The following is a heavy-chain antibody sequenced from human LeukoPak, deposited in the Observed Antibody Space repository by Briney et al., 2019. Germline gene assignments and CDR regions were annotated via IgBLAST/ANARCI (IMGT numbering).Heavy chain of an antibody. CDR2: IYTSGST. V-gene: IGHV4-61*02. J-gene: IGHJ4*02. CDR1: GGSISSGSYY. CDR3: ARLGLGYCSGGSCYSSDY. D-gene: IGHD2-15*01. Sequence: SETLSLTCTVSGGSISSGSYYWSWIRQPAGKGLEWIGRIYTSGSTNYNPSLKSRVTISVDTSKNQFSLKLSSVTAADTAVYYCARLGLGYCSGGSCYSSDYWGQGTLVTVSS.